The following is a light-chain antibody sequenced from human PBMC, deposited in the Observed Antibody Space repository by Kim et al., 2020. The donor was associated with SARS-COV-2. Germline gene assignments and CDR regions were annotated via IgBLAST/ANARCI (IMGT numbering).Light chain of an antibody. CDR3: QQSYSTLPYT. Sequence: ASVGDRVTIPCRASQSNCSYLNWYQQKPGKAPKLLIDAASSLQSGVPSRFSGSGSGTDITRSISSLQPEDFATYYCQQSYSTLPYTFGQGTKLEI. CDR1: QSNCSY. J-gene: IGKJ2*01. CDR2: AAS. V-gene: IGKV1-39*01.